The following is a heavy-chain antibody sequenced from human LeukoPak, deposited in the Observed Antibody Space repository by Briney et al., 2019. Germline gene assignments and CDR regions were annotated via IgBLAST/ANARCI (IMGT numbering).Heavy chain of an antibody. V-gene: IGHV4-61*02. CDR1: GGSISSGSYY. CDR2: IYTSGST. CDR3: ARFAPLVVPAAMDAFDI. J-gene: IGHJ3*02. D-gene: IGHD2-2*01. Sequence: SQTLSLTRTVSGGSISSGSYYWSWIRPPAGKGLEWIGRIYTSGSTNYSPSLKSRVTISVDTSKNQFSLKLSSVTAADTAVYYCARFAPLVVPAAMDAFDIWGQGTMVTVSS.